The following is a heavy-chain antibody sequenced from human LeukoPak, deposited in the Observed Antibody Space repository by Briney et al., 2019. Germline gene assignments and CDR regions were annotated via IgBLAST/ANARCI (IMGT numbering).Heavy chain of an antibody. CDR3: AREGDYSPSFDY. J-gene: IGHJ4*02. Sequence: SETLSLTCTVSGGTISRYYWSWIRQPPGKGLEWIGYIYYSGSTNYNPSLKSRVTMSVDTSKNQFSLKLSSVTAADTAVYYCAREGDYSPSFDYWGQGTLVTVSS. D-gene: IGHD4-17*01. V-gene: IGHV4-59*12. CDR2: IYYSGST. CDR1: GGTISRYY.